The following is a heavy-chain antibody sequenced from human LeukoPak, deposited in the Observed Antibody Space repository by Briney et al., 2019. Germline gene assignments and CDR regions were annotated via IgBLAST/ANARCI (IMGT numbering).Heavy chain of an antibody. J-gene: IGHJ4*02. Sequence: ASVKVSCKASGYTFTGYYMHWVRQAPGQGLEWMGWINPNSGGTNYAQRFQGRVTMTSDTSISTAYMELSRLRSDDTAVYYCARARNSGYDYDYFDYWGQGTLVTVSS. V-gene: IGHV1-2*02. D-gene: IGHD5-12*01. CDR2: INPNSGGT. CDR3: ARARNSGYDYDYFDY. CDR1: GYTFTGYY.